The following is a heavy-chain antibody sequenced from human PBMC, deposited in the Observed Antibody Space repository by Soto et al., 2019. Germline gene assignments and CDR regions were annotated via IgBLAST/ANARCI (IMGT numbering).Heavy chain of an antibody. CDR2: IHYTGSS. CDR1: SGSISGYF. Sequence: SETLSLTCTVSSGSISGYFWSWIRQPPGKELELIAYIHYTGSSYYNPSLKSRVTISIDTSKNQFSLKLSSVSDADTAVYYCAKVGRIAAAGTWFDPWGQGNLVTVSS. D-gene: IGHD6-13*01. V-gene: IGHV4-59*01. J-gene: IGHJ5*02. CDR3: AKVGRIAAAGTWFDP.